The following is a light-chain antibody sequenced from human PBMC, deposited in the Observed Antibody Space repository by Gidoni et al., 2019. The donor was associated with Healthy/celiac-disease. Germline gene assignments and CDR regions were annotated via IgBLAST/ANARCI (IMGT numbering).Light chain of an antibody. J-gene: IGKJ2*01. V-gene: IGKV3-11*01. CDR3: QQRSNWPPMYT. Sequence: EIVLTQSPATLSLSPCERATLSCRASQSVSSYLAWYQQKPGQAPMLLIYDASNRATGIPARFSGSGSGTDFTLTISSLEPEDFAVYYCQQRSNWPPMYTFGQGTKLEIK. CDR2: DAS. CDR1: QSVSSY.